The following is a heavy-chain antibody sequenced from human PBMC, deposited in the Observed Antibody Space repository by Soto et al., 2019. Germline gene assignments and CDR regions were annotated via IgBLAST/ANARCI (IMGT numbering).Heavy chain of an antibody. J-gene: IGHJ4*02. Sequence: QVQLQESGPGLVKPSETLSLTCAVSGVSIINNYWTWIRQPAGKGLEWLGRVYSSGRTTYNPSLKSPLTMSVATSKNQFSLHLTSVTAADTAVYYCARREDTFDFWGQGMLVTVSS. CDR2: VYSSGRT. V-gene: IGHV4-4*07. CDR1: GVSIINNY. CDR3: ARREDTFDF.